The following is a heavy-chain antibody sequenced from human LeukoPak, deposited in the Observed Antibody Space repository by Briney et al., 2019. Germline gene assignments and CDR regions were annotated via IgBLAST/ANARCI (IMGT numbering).Heavy chain of an antibody. Sequence: PSETLSLTCTVSGGSISSYYWSWIRQPPGKGLEWIGYIYYSGSTNYNPSLKSRVTISVDTSKNQFSLMLSSVTAADTAVYYCARVQPGSGSYPFDYWGQGTLVTASS. CDR2: IYYSGST. CDR1: GGSISSYY. D-gene: IGHD3-10*01. CDR3: ARVQPGSGSYPFDY. V-gene: IGHV4-59*01. J-gene: IGHJ4*02.